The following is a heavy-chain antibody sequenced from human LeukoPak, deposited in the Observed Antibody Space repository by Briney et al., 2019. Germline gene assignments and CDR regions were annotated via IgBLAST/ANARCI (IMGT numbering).Heavy chain of an antibody. J-gene: IGHJ4*02. CDR3: FIAVAGTEFDY. D-gene: IGHD6-19*01. V-gene: IGHV3-33*03. CDR2: ISFDGSNK. Sequence: GGSLRLSCAASGFTFSSYGMHWVRQAPGKGLEWVAVISFDGSNKYYADSVKGRFTISRDNSKNTLYLQMNSLRAEDTAVYFCFIAVAGTEFDYWGQGTLVTVSS. CDR1: GFTFSSYG.